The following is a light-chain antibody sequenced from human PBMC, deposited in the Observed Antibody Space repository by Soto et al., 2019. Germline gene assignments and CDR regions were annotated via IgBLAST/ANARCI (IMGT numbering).Light chain of an antibody. Sequence: DIQMTQSPSTLSGSVGDRVTITCRASQTISSWLAWYQQKPGKAPKLTIYKASTLKSGVPSRFSGSGSGTEFTLTISSLQPDDFATYYCQHYNSYSEAFGQGTKVDIK. V-gene: IGKV1-5*03. CDR2: KAS. CDR1: QTISSW. J-gene: IGKJ1*01. CDR3: QHYNSYSEA.